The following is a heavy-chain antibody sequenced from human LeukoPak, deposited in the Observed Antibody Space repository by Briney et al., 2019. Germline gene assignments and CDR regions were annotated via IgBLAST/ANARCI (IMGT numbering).Heavy chain of an antibody. CDR1: GGSFSGYY. D-gene: IGHD6-13*01. CDR2: INHSGST. J-gene: IGHJ4*02. CDR3: AGRGGQQLVQGGFDY. Sequence: SETLSLTCAVYGGSFSGYYWSWIRQPPGKGLEWIGEINHSGSTNYNPSLKSRVTISVDTSKNQFSLKLSSVTAADTAVYYCAGRGGQQLVQGGFDYWGQGTLVTVSS. V-gene: IGHV4-34*01.